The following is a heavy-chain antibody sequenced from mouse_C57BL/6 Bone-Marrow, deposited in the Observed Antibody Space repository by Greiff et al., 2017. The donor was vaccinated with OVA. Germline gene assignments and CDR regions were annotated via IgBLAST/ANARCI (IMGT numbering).Heavy chain of an antibody. CDR3: ARGGACPFAY. CDR1: GYSFTGYY. J-gene: IGHJ3*01. Sequence: VQLKQSGPELVKPGASVKISCKASGYSFTGYYMNWVKQSPEKSLEWIGEINPSTGGTTYNQKFKAKATLTVDKSSSTAYMQQKSLTSEDSAVYYCARGGACPFAYWGQGTLVTVSA. V-gene: IGHV1-42*01. D-gene: IGHD1-1*02. CDR2: INPSTGGT.